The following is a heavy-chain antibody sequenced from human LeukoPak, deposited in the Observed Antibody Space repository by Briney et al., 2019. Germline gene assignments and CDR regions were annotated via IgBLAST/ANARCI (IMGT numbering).Heavy chain of an antibody. D-gene: IGHD3-10*01. V-gene: IGHV4-4*07. CDR1: GGCISSYY. J-gene: IGHJ3*02. CDR2: IYTSGST. Sequence: SETLSLTCTVSGGCISSYYWSWIRQPAGKGLEWIGRIYTSGSTNYNPSLKSRVTMSVDTSKNQFSLKLSSVTAADTAVYYCAYYYGSGSHDAFDIWGQGTMVTVSS. CDR3: AYYYGSGSHDAFDI.